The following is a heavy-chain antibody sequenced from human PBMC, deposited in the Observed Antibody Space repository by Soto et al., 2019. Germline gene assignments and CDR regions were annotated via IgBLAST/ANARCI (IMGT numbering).Heavy chain of an antibody. J-gene: IGHJ4*02. CDR2: ISSSSSYI. CDR3: ARLSAQWTIDY. Sequence: EVQLVESGGGLVKPGGSLRLSCAASGFTFSSYSMNWVRQAPGKGLEWVSSISSSSSYIYYPDSVKGRFTISRDNAKNSLYLQMNSLRAEDTAVYYCARLSAQWTIDYWGQGTLVTVSS. V-gene: IGHV3-21*01. D-gene: IGHD6-19*01. CDR1: GFTFSSYS.